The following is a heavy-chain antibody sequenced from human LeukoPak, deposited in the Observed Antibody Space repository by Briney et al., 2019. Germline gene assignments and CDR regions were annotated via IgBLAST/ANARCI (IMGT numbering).Heavy chain of an antibody. CDR3: TRAGRYCSGGSCYSFY. D-gene: IGHD2-15*01. CDR2: IRSKAHGGTT. Sequence: GGSLRLSCAASGFTFSNAWMSWVRQAPGEGLEWVGFIRSKAHGGTTEYAASVKGRFTISRDDSKSIAYLQMDSLKTEDTAVYYCTRAGRYCSGGSCYSFYWGQGTLVTVSS. CDR1: GFTFSNAW. J-gene: IGHJ4*02. V-gene: IGHV3-49*04.